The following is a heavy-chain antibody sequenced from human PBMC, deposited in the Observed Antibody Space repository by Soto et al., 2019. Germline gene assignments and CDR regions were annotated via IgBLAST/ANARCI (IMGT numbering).Heavy chain of an antibody. D-gene: IGHD6-13*01. CDR2: IIPIFGTA. CDR1: GGTFSNYA. J-gene: IGHJ5*02. V-gene: IGHV1-69*01. Sequence: QVQLVQSGAEVKRPGSSVKVSCKASGGTFSNYAISWVRQAPGQGPEWMGGIIPIFGTANYAQKFQGRVTITADESTSTAYMELSSLRSEDTAVYYCARDSSSWPNNWFDPWGQGTLVTVSS. CDR3: ARDSSSWPNNWFDP.